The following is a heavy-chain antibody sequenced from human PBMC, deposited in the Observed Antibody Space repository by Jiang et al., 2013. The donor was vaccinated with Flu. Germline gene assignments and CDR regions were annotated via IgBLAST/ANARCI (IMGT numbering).Heavy chain of an antibody. CDR2: IYHSGST. CDR3: ARKVGAFDY. Sequence: LLKPSETLSLTCAVSGYSISSGYYWGWIRQPPGKGLEWIGSIYHSGSTYYNPSLKSRVTISVDTSKNQFSLKLSSVTAADTAVYYCARKVGAFDYWGQGTLVTVSS. J-gene: IGHJ4*02. V-gene: IGHV4-38-2*01. D-gene: IGHD1-26*01. CDR1: GYSISSGYY.